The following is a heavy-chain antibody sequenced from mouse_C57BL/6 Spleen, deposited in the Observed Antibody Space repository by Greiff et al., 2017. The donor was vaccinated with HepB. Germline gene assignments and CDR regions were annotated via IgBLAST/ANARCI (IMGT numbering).Heavy chain of an antibody. CDR2: IYPGNSDT. CDR1: GYTFTSYW. V-gene: IGHV1-5*01. J-gene: IGHJ1*03. D-gene: IGHD2-14*01. Sequence: VQLQQSGTVLARPGASVKMSCKTSGYTFTSYWMHWVKQRPGQGLEWIGAIYPGNSDTSYNQKFKGKAKLTAVTSASTAYMELSSLTNEDSAVYYCTRYEVRSGYFYVWGTGTTVTASS. CDR3: TRYEVRSGYFYV.